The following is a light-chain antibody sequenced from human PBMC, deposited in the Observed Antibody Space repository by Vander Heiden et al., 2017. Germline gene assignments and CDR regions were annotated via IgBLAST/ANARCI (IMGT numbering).Light chain of an antibody. CDR1: QSVNTNF. CDR2: GAS. Sequence: EIVLTQSPDTLSLSPGERATLSCRASQSVNTNFLAWYQQKPGQAPRLIMSGASTRATGVPDRFSGSGSGTDFTLISSRLESEDCAVYFCQQYGNSPVTFGQGTRLELK. CDR3: QQYGNSPVT. J-gene: IGKJ5*01. V-gene: IGKV3-20*01.